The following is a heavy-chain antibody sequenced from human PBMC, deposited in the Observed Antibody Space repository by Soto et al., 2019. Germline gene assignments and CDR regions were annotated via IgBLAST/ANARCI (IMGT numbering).Heavy chain of an antibody. CDR3: ARDVAVDRSIYYYDLSAFDI. CDR1: GFNFSSYW. V-gene: IGHV3-7*01. D-gene: IGHD3-22*01. CDR2: IKQDGSEK. J-gene: IGHJ3*02. Sequence: GGSQRLSCAASGFNFSSYWMSWVRQATGKGLEWVANIKQDGSEKYYVDSVKGRFTISRDNYKNTLFLQMNSLRAEDTAVYYCARDVAVDRSIYYYDLSAFDIWGQGTMVTVSS.